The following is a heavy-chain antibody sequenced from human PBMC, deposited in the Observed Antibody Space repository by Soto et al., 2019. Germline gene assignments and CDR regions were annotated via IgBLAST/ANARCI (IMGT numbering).Heavy chain of an antibody. CDR2: ISAGDTI. J-gene: IGHJ4*02. CDR1: GFTFRNYE. CDR3: AIMFDTSALDF. V-gene: IGHV3-48*03. D-gene: IGHD3-16*01. Sequence: GGSLRLSCAASGFTFRNYEMNWVRQAPGKGLEWLAYISAGDTIYYADSVKGRFTISRDNAKDSLFLQLNSLRGDDTAIYYCAIMFDTSALDFWGQGTPVTV.